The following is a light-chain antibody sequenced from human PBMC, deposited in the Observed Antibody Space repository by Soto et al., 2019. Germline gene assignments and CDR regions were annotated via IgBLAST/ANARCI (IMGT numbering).Light chain of an antibody. CDR3: NSYSNSSTLYV. J-gene: IGLJ1*01. Sequence: SVLTQPASVSGSPGQSITISCTGTSRDVGTYDYVSWYQQRPGEAPKLMIYEVTYRPSGVSSRFSGSKSGDTASLTISGLQAEDEADYYCNSYSNSSTLYVFGTGTKLTVL. V-gene: IGLV2-14*01. CDR1: SRDVGTYDY. CDR2: EVT.